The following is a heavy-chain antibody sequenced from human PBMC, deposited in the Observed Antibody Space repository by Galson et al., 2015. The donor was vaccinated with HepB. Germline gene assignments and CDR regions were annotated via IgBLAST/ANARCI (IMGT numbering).Heavy chain of an antibody. J-gene: IGHJ4*02. CDR2: IYPGDSDT. Sequence: QSGAEVKKPGESLKISCKGSGYSFTSYWIGWVRQMPGKGLEWMGIIYPGDSDTRYSPSFQGQVTISADKSISTAYLQWSSLKASDTAMYYCAGSRLYDSSGYSVGGFDYWGQGTLVTVSS. D-gene: IGHD3-22*01. CDR1: GYSFTSYW. V-gene: IGHV5-51*01. CDR3: AGSRLYDSSGYSVGGFDY.